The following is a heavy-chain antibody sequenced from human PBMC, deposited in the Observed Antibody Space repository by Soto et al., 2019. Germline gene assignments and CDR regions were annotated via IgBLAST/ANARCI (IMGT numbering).Heavy chain of an antibody. Sequence: EVQLLQSGGGLGQPGGSLTLSCAASGFTFNNFAMTWVRQAPGKGLEWVSSVSSGGDNTWYADSVKGRFTISRDNRKNTLYLHINILSAADTAVYYCAKVQLPHSNYGGGYLLDFWGQGTLVTVSS. V-gene: IGHV3-23*01. J-gene: IGHJ4*02. CDR1: GFTFNNFA. CDR3: AKVQLPHSNYGGGYLLDF. CDR2: VSSGGDNT. D-gene: IGHD4-4*01.